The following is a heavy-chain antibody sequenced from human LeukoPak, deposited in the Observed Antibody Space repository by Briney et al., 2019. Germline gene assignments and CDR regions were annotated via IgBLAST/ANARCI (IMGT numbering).Heavy chain of an antibody. J-gene: IGHJ6*03. D-gene: IGHD6-13*01. CDR2: INPNSGGT. V-gene: IGHV1-2*02. Sequence: ASVKVSCKASGYTFTGYYMHWVRQAPGQGLEWMGWINPNSGGTKYAQKFQGRVTMTRDTSISTAYMELSRLRSDDTAVYYCARRPGIAAAGTLRPGTRSYYYYYMDVWGKGTTVTVSS. CDR1: GYTFTGYY. CDR3: ARRPGIAAAGTLRPGTRSYYYYYMDV.